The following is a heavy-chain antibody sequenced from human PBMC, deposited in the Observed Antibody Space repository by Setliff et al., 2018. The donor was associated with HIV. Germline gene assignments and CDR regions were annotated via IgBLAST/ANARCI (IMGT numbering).Heavy chain of an antibody. CDR1: GFTFSSYS. Sequence: PGGSLRLSCAASGFTFSSYSMNWVRQAPGKGLEWVSSISSSSSYIYYADSVKGRFTISRDNAKNSLYLQMNSLRAEDTAVYYCARFGAYGGYENYYYGMDVWGQGTTVTVSS. J-gene: IGHJ6*02. CDR3: ARFGAYGGYENYYYGMDV. CDR2: ISSSSSYI. D-gene: IGHD5-12*01. V-gene: IGHV3-21*01.